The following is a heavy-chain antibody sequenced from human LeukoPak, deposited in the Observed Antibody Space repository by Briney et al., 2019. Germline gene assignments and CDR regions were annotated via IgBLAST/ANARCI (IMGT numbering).Heavy chain of an antibody. V-gene: IGHV3-74*01. J-gene: IGHJ2*01. Sequence: GGSLRLSCAASGFTFTTYWMHWVRQVPGKGLVWVSRINPDGGRISYADSVQGRFTISRDNAKDTVYLQMNSLRAEDTAVYYCARVGTGSWYFDLWGRGTLVTFSS. D-gene: IGHD3-10*01. CDR3: ARVGTGSWYFDL. CDR2: INPDGGRI. CDR1: GFTFTTYW.